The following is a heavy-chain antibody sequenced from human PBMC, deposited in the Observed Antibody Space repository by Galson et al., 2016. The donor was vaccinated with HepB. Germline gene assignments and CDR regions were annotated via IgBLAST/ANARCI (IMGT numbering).Heavy chain of an antibody. CDR1: GGSLSNSDDF. D-gene: IGHD1-7*01. V-gene: IGHV4-39*07. Sequence: SETLSLTCIVSGGSLSNSDDFWGWIRQPPGKGLEWVGLIHKRGKTYYNPSLKSRVSISLDTSKNQVSLRLSSVTAADTAIYYCAEYGGGKSIGTRHFDNWGQGTLVTVSS. CDR2: IHKRGKT. CDR3: AEYGGGKSIGTRHFDN. J-gene: IGHJ4*02.